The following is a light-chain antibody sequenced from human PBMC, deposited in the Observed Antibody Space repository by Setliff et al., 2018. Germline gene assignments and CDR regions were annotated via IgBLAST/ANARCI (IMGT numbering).Light chain of an antibody. CDR1: SSDVGNYNL. Sequence: QSALAQPASVSGSPGQSITISCTGTSSDVGNYNLVFWYQQHPGKAPKLIIYEVAKRSSGVSDRFSGSKSDNTAPLTISGLQSEDEADYHCCSYAGSRTVVFGGGTKVTVL. J-gene: IGLJ3*02. CDR3: CSYAGSRTVV. CDR2: EVA. V-gene: IGLV2-23*02.